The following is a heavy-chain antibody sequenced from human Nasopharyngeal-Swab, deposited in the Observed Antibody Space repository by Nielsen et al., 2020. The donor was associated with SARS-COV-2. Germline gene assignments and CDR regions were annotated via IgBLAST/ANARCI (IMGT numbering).Heavy chain of an antibody. V-gene: IGHV3-30*18. J-gene: IGHJ4*02. D-gene: IGHD6-19*01. CDR2: ISYDGSNK. CDR1: GFTFSSYG. CDR3: AKVGGSGWYSDY. Sequence: GESLKISCAASGFTFSSYGMHWVRQAPGKGLEWVAVISYDGSNKYYADSVKGRFTISRDNSKNTLYLQMNSLRAEDTAVYYCAKVGGSGWYSDYWGQGTLVTVSS.